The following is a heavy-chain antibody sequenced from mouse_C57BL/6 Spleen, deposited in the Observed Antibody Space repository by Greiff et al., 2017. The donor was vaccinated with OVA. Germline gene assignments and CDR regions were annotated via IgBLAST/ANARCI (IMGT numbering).Heavy chain of an antibody. CDR1: GFSFNTYA. V-gene: IGHV10-1*01. CDR2: IRSKSNNYAT. J-gene: IGHJ1*03. Sequence: EVKLQESGGGLVQPKGSLKLSCAASGFSFNTYAMNWVRQAPGKGLEWVARIRSKSNNYATYYADSVKDRFTISRDDSESMLYLQMNNLKTEDTAMYYCVRHQNWAWYFDVWGTGTTVTVSS. CDR3: VRHQNWAWYFDV. D-gene: IGHD4-1*01.